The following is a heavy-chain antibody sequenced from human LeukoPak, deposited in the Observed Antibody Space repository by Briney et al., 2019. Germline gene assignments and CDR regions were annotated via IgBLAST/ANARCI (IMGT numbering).Heavy chain of an antibody. J-gene: IGHJ6*03. CDR1: GFTFSSYW. V-gene: IGHV3-7*01. CDR2: IKQDGSEK. D-gene: IGHD3-3*01. Sequence: PGGSLRLSCAASGFTFSSYWMSWVRKAPRKGLEWVANIKQDGSEKYYVDSVKGRFTISRDNAKNSLYLQMNSLRAEDTAVYYCARVVTYYDFWSGYSTGYYYYMDVWGKGTTVTVSS. CDR3: ARVVTYYDFWSGYSTGYYYYMDV.